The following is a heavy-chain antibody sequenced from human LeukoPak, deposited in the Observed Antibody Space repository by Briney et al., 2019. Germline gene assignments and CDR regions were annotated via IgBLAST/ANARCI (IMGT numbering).Heavy chain of an antibody. CDR3: VKVKEVRRAPYDY. Sequence: GGSLRLPCAASGFIFSSYAMHWVRQAPGKGLDWVSAISQVGDYIYYAESVKGRFTISRDNSKNKVYLQMNGLRAEDTGVYYCVKVKEVRRAPYDYWGQGTPVTVSS. D-gene: IGHD3-10*01. V-gene: IGHV3-23*01. CDR1: GFIFSSYA. CDR2: ISQVGDYI. J-gene: IGHJ4*02.